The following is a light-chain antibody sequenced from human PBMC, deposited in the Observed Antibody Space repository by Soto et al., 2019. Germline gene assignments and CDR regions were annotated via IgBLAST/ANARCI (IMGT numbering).Light chain of an antibody. CDR2: AAS. Sequence: GDRVTLTCWTSQTISTYLNWYQHKPGKAPEVLIYAASNLQSGVPSRFSGSGSGTDFTLTISSLQPADSATYYCQQSYRTPITFGQGKQLAIK. CDR3: QQSYRTPIT. CDR1: QTISTY. V-gene: IGKV1-39*01. J-gene: IGKJ5*01.